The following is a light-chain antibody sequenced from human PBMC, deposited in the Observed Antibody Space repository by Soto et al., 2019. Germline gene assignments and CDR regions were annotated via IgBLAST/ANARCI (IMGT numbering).Light chain of an antibody. V-gene: IGKV1-39*01. J-gene: IGKJ5*01. CDR1: QSISSY. CDR2: TAS. CDR3: QQSYSTLPIT. Sequence: DIQMTQSPSTLSATAGDRVTITCRASQSISSYLNWYQQKPGKAPKLLIYTASSLQSGVPSRFSGSGSGTDFTLTISSLQPEDFATYYCQQSYSTLPITFGQGTRLEIK.